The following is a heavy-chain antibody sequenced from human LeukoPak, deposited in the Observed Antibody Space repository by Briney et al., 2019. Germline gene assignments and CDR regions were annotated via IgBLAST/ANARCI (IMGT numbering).Heavy chain of an antibody. CDR3: ARSGLREDIVVVPAAISDWGYYYYYMDV. CDR2: IIPIFGTA. V-gene: IGHV1-69*13. D-gene: IGHD2-2*02. J-gene: IGHJ6*03. CDR1: GGTFSSYA. Sequence: GASVKVSCKASGGTFSSYAISWVRQAPGQGLEWMGGIIPIFGTANYAQKFQGRVTITADESTSTAYMELSSLRSEDTAVCYCARSGLREDIVVVPAAISDWGYYYYYMDVWGQGTTVTVSS.